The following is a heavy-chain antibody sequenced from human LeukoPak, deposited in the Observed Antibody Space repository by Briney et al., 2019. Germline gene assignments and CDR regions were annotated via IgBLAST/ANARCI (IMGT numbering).Heavy chain of an antibody. CDR3: ARGRGYRNRGHYYYMDV. D-gene: IGHD1-14*01. CDR2: INHSGST. Sequence: PSETLSLTCAVYGGSFSGYYWSWIRQPPGKGLEWIGEINHSGSTNYNPSLKSRVTISVDTSKNQFPLKLSSVTAADTAVYYCARGRGYRNRGHYYYMDVWGKGTTVTVSS. CDR1: GGSFSGYY. J-gene: IGHJ6*03. V-gene: IGHV4-34*01.